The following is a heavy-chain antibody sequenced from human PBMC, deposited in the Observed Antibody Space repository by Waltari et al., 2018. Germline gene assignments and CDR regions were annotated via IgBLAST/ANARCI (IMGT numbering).Heavy chain of an antibody. J-gene: IGHJ4*02. D-gene: IGHD5-18*01. Sequence: QLQLQESGPGLVKPSETLSLTCTVSGGSISSSSYYWSWIRQPAGKGLEWIGYIYTSGSTNYNPSLKSRVTISVDTSKNQFSLKLSSVTAADTAVYYCARAARGPIYYYFDYWGQGTLVTVSS. CDR1: GGSISSSSYY. CDR3: ARAARGPIYYYFDY. CDR2: IYTSGST. V-gene: IGHV4-61*02.